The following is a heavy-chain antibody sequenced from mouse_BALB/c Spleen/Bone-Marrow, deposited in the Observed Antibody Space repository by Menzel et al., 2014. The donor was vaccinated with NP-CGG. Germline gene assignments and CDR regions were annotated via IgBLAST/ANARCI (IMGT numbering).Heavy chain of an antibody. Sequence: VMLVESGAELARPGASVKLSCKASGYTFTSYWMQWVKQRPGQGLEWIGAIYPGDGDTRYTQKFKGKATLTADKSSSTAYMQLSSLTSEDSAVYFCARRYGSSRYYFDYWGQGTTLTVSS. CDR2: IYPGDGDT. V-gene: IGHV1-87*01. D-gene: IGHD1-1*01. J-gene: IGHJ2*01. CDR3: ARRYGSSRYYFDY. CDR1: GYTFTSYW.